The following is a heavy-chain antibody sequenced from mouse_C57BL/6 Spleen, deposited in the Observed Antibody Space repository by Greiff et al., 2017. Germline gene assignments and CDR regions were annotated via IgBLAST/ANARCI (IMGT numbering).Heavy chain of an antibody. CDR1: GYTFTSYW. CDR3: ARSDYGSSYWIDY. J-gene: IGHJ2*01. D-gene: IGHD1-1*01. V-gene: IGHV1-53*01. Sequence: QVQLQQSGTELVKPGASVKLSCKASGYTFTSYWMHWVKQRPGQGLEWIGNINPSNGGTNYNEKFKSKATLTVDKSSSTAYLQLSSLTSEDSAVXYCARSDYGSSYWIDYWGQGTTRTVSS. CDR2: INPSNGGT.